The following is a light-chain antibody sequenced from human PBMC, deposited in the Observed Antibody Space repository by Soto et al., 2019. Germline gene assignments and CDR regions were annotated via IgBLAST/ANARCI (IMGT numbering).Light chain of an antibody. V-gene: IGLV2-14*01. J-gene: IGLJ1*01. CDR3: SSYTGSSTYV. Sequence: ALTPPASVSGSPGRSITISCTGTSSDVGGYNYVSWYQQHPGKAPKLMIYDVSNRPSGISNRFSGSKSGNTASLTISGLQAEDEADYYCSSYTGSSTYVFGTGTKVTVL. CDR2: DVS. CDR1: SSDVGGYNY.